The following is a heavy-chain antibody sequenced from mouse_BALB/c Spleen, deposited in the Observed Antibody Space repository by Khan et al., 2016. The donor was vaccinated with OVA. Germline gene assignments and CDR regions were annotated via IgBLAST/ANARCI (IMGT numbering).Heavy chain of an antibody. Sequence: EVQLQESGPGLVKPSQSLSLTCTVTGYSITSGYAWNWIRQFPGNKLEWMGYISYSGGTSYNPSLKSRISITRDTSKNQFFLQCNSVTTEDTATDYCARGNYYGYYFDYWGQGTTLTVSS. V-gene: IGHV3-2*02. J-gene: IGHJ2*01. D-gene: IGHD1-1*01. CDR2: ISYSGGT. CDR1: GYSITSGYA. CDR3: ARGNYYGYYFDY.